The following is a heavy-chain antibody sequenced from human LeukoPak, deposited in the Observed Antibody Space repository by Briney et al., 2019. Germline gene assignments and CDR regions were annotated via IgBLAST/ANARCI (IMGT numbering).Heavy chain of an antibody. Sequence: GGSLRLSCAAFGFTFDNYAMHRVRQAPGKGLEWVSGITWNSGEIDYADSVKGRFTISRDSATKSVYLQMNSLTTEDTALYYCVKEENPYGSGFDAFDLWGQGTMVTVSS. CDR1: GFTFDNYA. J-gene: IGHJ3*01. CDR2: ITWNSGEI. V-gene: IGHV3-9*01. CDR3: VKEENPYGSGFDAFDL. D-gene: IGHD3-10*01.